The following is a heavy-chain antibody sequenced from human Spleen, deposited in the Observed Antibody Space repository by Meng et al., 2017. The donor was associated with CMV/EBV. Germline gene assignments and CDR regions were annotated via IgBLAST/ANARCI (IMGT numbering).Heavy chain of an antibody. CDR3: ARAIIAAAWYFDL. Sequence: QGKLVQSGAGVKKPGASVKVSYKASGYTFTGYYMHWVRQAPGQGLEWMGWISPNSGGTNYAQKFQGRVAMTRDTSISTAYMELSRLRSDDTAVYYCARAIIAAAWYFDLWGRGTLVTVSS. V-gene: IGHV1-2*02. D-gene: IGHD6-13*01. J-gene: IGHJ2*01. CDR2: ISPNSGGT. CDR1: GYTFTGYY.